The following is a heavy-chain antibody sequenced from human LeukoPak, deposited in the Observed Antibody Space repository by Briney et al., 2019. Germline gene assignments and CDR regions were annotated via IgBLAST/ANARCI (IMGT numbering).Heavy chain of an antibody. J-gene: IGHJ6*02. D-gene: IGHD2-15*01. Sequence: SETLSLTCTVSGGSISSYYWSWIRQPPGKGLEWIGYIYYSGSTNYNPSLKSRVTISVDTSKNQYSLKLSSVTAADTAVYYCATDNSNKYCSGGSCYPPGYYYYYGMDVWGQGTTVTVSS. CDR3: ATDNSNKYCSGGSCYPPGYYYYYGMDV. CDR2: IYYSGST. CDR1: GGSISSYY. V-gene: IGHV4-59*01.